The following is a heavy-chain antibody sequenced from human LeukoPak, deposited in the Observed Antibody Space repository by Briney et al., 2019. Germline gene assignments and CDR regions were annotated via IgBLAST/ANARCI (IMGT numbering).Heavy chain of an antibody. CDR2: IWDDGSNK. J-gene: IGHJ5*02. V-gene: IGHV3-33*06. CDR3: AKDRSHVLLWFGESDWFDP. Sequence: GTSLRLSCAAPGFSFINDGTHWVRQGPGKGLEWVAMIWDDGSNKVYADSVKGRFTTSRDNSKNTVFLQMNRLRTEDTALYYCAKDRSHVLLWFGESDWFDPWGQGTLVTVSS. D-gene: IGHD3-10*01. CDR1: GFSFINDG.